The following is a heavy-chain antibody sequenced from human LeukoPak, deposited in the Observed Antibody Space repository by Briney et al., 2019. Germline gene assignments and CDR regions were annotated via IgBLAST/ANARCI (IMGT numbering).Heavy chain of an antibody. CDR2: IYYSGST. CDR1: GGSISSYY. J-gene: IGHJ5*02. CDR3: ARRGDSSGYYNWFDP. D-gene: IGHD3-22*01. V-gene: IGHV4-39*01. Sequence: SETLSLTCTVSGGSISSYYWGWIRQPPGKGLEWIGSIYYSGSTYYNPSLKSRVTISVDTSKNQFSLKLSSVTAADTAVYYCARRGDSSGYYNWFDPWGQGTLVTVSS.